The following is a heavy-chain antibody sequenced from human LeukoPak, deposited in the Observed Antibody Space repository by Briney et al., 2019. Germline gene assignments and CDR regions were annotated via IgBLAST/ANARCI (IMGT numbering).Heavy chain of an antibody. Sequence: SETLSLTCTVSGGSIRSYYWSWIRQPPGKGLEWIGCFFFGGSTDYNPSLQSRVTISVDTSKNQLSLRVSSVTASDTAVYYCARHRWDGTFNFDYWGQGTLVPVSS. CDR3: ARHRWDGTFNFDY. D-gene: IGHD1-1*01. CDR2: FFFGGST. J-gene: IGHJ4*02. CDR1: GGSIRSYY. V-gene: IGHV4-59*08.